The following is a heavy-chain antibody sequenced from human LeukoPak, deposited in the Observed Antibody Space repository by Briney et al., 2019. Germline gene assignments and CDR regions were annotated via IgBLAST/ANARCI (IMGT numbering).Heavy chain of an antibody. CDR3: ARVVDYYDSSGRGRIGYYFDY. CDR2: IYHSGST. Sequence: SQTLSLTCAVSGGSISSGGYSWSWIRQPPGKGLEWIGYIYHSGSTYYNPSLKSRVTISVDRSKNQFSLKLSSVTAADTAVYYCARVVDYYDSSGRGRIGYYFDYWGQGTLVTVSS. J-gene: IGHJ4*02. V-gene: IGHV4-30-2*01. D-gene: IGHD3-22*01. CDR1: GGSISSGGYS.